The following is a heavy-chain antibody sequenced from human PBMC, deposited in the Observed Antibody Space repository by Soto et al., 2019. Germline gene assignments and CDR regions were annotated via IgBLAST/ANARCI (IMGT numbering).Heavy chain of an antibody. CDR1: GGSISSSNW. V-gene: IGHV4-4*02. D-gene: IGHD2-21*01. CDR2: IYHSGSA. Sequence: SETLSLTCAVSGGSISSSNWWSWVRQPPGKGLEWIGEIYHSGSANYNPSLKSRVTISVDKSKNQFSLKLSSVTAADTAVYYCATHMEGGAFDSWGQGTRVTVSS. J-gene: IGHJ3*02. CDR3: ATHMEGGAFDS.